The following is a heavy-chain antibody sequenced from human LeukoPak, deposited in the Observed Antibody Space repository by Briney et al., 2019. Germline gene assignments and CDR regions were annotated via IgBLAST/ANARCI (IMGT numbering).Heavy chain of an antibody. CDR3: ARALVSRVAGQGVDYYMDV. D-gene: IGHD6-19*01. CDR1: GFNFRSYW. V-gene: IGHV3-7*01. Sequence: GGSLRLSCAASGFNFRSYWMSWVRQAPGKGLEWVANIKQDGKGKYYVDSVKGRFTISRDNARNSLYLQMNSLRAEDTAVYYCARALVSRVAGQGVDYYMDVWGKGTTVTVSS. CDR2: IKQDGKGK. J-gene: IGHJ6*03.